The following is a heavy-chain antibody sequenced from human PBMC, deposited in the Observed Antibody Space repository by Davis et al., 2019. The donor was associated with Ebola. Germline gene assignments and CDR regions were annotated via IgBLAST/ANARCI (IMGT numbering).Heavy chain of an antibody. CDR1: GFSFNTYG. CDR3: ARDPAIGQPLSTFDV. CDR2: IWYDGSRE. V-gene: IGHV3-33*01. Sequence: PGGSLRLSCAASGFSFNTYGMHWVRQAPGKGLEWLAVIWYDGSREYIAESMKDRFTISRDNSRNTLFLQVNSLRVEDTAVYYCARDPAIGQPLSTFDVWGQGTTVTVAS. J-gene: IGHJ3*01. D-gene: IGHD1-14*01.